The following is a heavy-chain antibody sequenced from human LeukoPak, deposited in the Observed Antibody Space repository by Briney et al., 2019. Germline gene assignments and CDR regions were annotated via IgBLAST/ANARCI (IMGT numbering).Heavy chain of an antibody. CDR1: GFTFDDYG. Sequence: GGSLRLSCAASGFTFDDYGMSWVRQAPGKGLEWVSGIHWNGGSTGYADSVKGRFTISRDNAKNSLYLQMNSLRAEDTALYHCARDSDWSGGSCPNWFDPWGQGTLVTVSS. D-gene: IGHD2-15*01. V-gene: IGHV3-20*01. J-gene: IGHJ5*02. CDR2: IHWNGGST. CDR3: ARDSDWSGGSCPNWFDP.